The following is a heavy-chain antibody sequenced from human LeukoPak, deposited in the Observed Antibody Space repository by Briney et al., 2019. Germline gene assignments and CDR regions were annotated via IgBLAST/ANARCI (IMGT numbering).Heavy chain of an antibody. CDR3: ARGVDL. Sequence: SETLSHTCGVSSRSLSGYYWRWIRQPPGGGLEWLGEITHSGSPNYNPSLKSRVTISGDTSKKQFSLNLKSVTAADTGVYYCARGVDLWGRGTPVTVSS. V-gene: IGHV4-34*01. J-gene: IGHJ2*01. CDR2: ITHSGSP. CDR1: SRSLSGYY.